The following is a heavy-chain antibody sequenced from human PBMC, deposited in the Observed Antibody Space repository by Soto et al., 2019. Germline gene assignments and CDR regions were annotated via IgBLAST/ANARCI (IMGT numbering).Heavy chain of an antibody. V-gene: IGHV4-39*01. CDR2: IYYSGST. Sequence: SETLSLTCTVSGGSISSSSYYWGWIRQPPGKGLEWIGSIYYSGSTYYNPSLKSRVTISVDTSKNQFSLKLSSVTAADTAVYYCARHSCSSTSCTFDYWGQGTLVTVSS. D-gene: IGHD2-2*01. CDR3: ARHSCSSTSCTFDY. J-gene: IGHJ4*02. CDR1: GGSISSSSYY.